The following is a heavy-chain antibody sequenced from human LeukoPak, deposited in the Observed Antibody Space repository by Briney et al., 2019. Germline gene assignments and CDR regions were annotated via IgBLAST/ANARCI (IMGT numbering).Heavy chain of an antibody. Sequence: GGSLRLSCAASGFTVSNNYMSWVRQTPGKGLEWVSAISGSGGSTYNADSVRGRFTISRDKTKNTLFLQMNSLRVEDTAVYYCARDLLEPEMAAWGLGTLVTVSS. CDR3: ARDLLEPEMAA. D-gene: IGHD5-24*01. CDR1: GFTVSNNY. CDR2: ISGSGGST. V-gene: IGHV3-53*01. J-gene: IGHJ5*02.